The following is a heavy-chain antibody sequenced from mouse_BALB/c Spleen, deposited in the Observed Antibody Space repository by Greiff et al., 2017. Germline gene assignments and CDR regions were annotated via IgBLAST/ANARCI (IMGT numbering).Heavy chain of an antibody. CDR1: GFSITRDYA. CDR2: ISYSGST. V-gene: IGHV3-2*02. J-gene: IGHJ3*01. CDR3: ARDPH. Sequence: EVQLQESGPRLVKPSQSLSLTCTVTGFSITRDYAWNLIRQFSGNKLEWMGYISYSGSTSYNPSLKSRISITRDTSKNQFFLQLNSVTTEDTATYYCARDPHWGQGTLVTVSA.